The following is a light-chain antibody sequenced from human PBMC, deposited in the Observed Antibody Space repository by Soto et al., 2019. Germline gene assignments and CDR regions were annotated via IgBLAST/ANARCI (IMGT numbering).Light chain of an antibody. CDR3: SSYKSSSTYV. Sequence: QSALSQPASASGSPGQSITISCTGTSRDVGGYNYVSWYQQHPGKAPKLIIYDVTNRPSGVSSRFSGSKSGNTASLTISGLQPEDEADYYCSSYKSSSTYVFGTGTKLT. CDR1: SRDVGGYNY. CDR2: DVT. J-gene: IGLJ1*01. V-gene: IGLV2-14*01.